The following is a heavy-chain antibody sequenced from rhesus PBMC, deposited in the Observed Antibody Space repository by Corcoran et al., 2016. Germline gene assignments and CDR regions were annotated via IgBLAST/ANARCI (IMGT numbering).Heavy chain of an antibody. CDR1: GCPFRPFG. V-gene: IGHV3S5*01. J-gene: IGHJ4*01. CDR3: ANTPDH. Sequence: EAQLVETVGGLVQPGGALGLSSAAAGCPFRPFGMCWVRQAPGKGREWVSGITNSGSRPFYADSVKGRFTISRDNSKNTLSLQMNSLRPEDTAVYYCANTPDHWGQGVLVTVSS. CDR2: ITNSGSRP.